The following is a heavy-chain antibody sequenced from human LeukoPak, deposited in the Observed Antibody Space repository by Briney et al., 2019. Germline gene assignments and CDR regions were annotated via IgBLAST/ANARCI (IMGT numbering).Heavy chain of an antibody. CDR1: GFTFSSYA. J-gene: IGHJ4*02. CDR2: ISGSGGST. D-gene: IGHD3-16*01. CDR3: ARRSPLGHFGFLYVDY. V-gene: IGHV3-23*01. Sequence: PGGSLRLSCAASGFTFSSYAMSWVRQAPGKGLEWVSAISGSGGSTYYADSVKGRFTISRDNSKNTLYLQMNSLRAEDTAVYYCARRSPLGHFGFLYVDYWGQGTLVTVSS.